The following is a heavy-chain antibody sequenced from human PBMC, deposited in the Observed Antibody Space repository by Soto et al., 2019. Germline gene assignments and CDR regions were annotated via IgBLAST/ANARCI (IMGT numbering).Heavy chain of an antibody. CDR2: ISAGGDGT. CDR3: AKDPRIAARRFKNWFDP. V-gene: IGHV3-23*01. Sequence: GGSLRLSCAASGFSFSSYAMGWVRQAPGKGLDWVSSISAGGDGTYYADSVKGRFTISRDNSKNTLYLQMNSLRAEDTAVYYCAKDPRIAARRFKNWFDPWGQGTLVTVSS. J-gene: IGHJ5*02. CDR1: GFSFSSYA. D-gene: IGHD6-6*01.